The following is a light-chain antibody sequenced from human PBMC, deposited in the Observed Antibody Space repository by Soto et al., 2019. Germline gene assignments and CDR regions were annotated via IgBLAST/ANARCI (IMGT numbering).Light chain of an antibody. CDR1: QDISNY. CDR2: DAS. Sequence: DTQMTQSPSSLSASVGDRVTITCQSNQDISNYLNWYQQKPGKAPKLLVYDASNLQTGVPSRFSGTGYGTDFTFTISSLQPEDIATYYCQQYDTLPLAFGGGTKVQIK. V-gene: IGKV1-33*01. J-gene: IGKJ4*01. CDR3: QQYDTLPLA.